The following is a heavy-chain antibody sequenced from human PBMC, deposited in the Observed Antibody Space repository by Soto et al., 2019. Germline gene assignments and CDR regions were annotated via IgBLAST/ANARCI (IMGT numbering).Heavy chain of an antibody. D-gene: IGHD6-13*01. V-gene: IGHV3-9*01. Sequence: GGSLRLSCAASGFTFDDYAMHWVRQAPGKGLEWVSGISWNSGSIGYADSVKGRFTISRDNAKNSLYLQMNSLRAGDTALYYCAKDIGSSSWLYYYYYYGMDVWGQGTTVTVSS. CDR1: GFTFDDYA. CDR2: ISWNSGSI. CDR3: AKDIGSSSWLYYYYYYGMDV. J-gene: IGHJ6*02.